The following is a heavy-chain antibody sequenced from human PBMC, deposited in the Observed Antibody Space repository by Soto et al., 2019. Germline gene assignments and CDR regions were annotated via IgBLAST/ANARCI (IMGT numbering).Heavy chain of an antibody. V-gene: IGHV1-69*06. J-gene: IGHJ3*02. Sequence: QVQLVQSGAEVKKPGSSVKVSCKVPGGTFNIRWVRQAPGQGLEWMGGIIPVIDTANYARKFQGRVVISADRATNIVYMEMMSLTLEDTAVYYCARGSGADAFDIWGQGTMVTVSS. CDR3: ARGSGADAFDI. CDR1: GGTFN. CDR2: IIPVIDTA. D-gene: IGHD7-27*01.